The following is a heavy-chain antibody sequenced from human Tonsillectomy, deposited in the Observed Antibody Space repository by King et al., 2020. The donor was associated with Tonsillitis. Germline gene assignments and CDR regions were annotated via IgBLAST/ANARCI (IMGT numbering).Heavy chain of an antibody. Sequence: VQLQESGPGLVKPSETLSLTCTVSGGSISDTWWTWIRQPPGKGLEWIGYIYSSGTKSYNPSLKSRVTISIDTSNNQFFLTLTSVTAADTAVYYCARVLRFFGGFDPWGQGILVTVSS. CDR2: IYSSGTK. V-gene: IGHV4-59*01. D-gene: IGHD3-3*01. CDR3: ARVLRFFGGFDP. J-gene: IGHJ5*02. CDR1: GGSISDTW.